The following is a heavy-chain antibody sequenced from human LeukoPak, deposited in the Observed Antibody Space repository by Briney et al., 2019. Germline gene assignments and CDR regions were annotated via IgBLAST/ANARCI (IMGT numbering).Heavy chain of an antibody. CDR1: GGSINSYY. Sequence: SETLSLTCTVSGGSINSYYWSWIRQPAGKGLEWIGRIYSSGSTNYNPSLKSRVSMSVDTSKNQFSLKLTSVTAADTAVYYCARGGKATVVTMRGQGILVTVSS. D-gene: IGHD4-23*01. CDR3: ARGGKATVVTM. V-gene: IGHV4-4*07. CDR2: IYSSGST. J-gene: IGHJ4*02.